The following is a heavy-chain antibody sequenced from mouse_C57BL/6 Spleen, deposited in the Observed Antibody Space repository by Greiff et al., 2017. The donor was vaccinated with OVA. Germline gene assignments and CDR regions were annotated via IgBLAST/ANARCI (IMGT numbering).Heavy chain of an antibody. CDR3: AGGNRFAY. CDR1: GFTFSSYT. V-gene: IGHV5-9*01. CDR2: ISGGGGNT. D-gene: IGHD1-1*02. J-gene: IGHJ3*01. Sequence: EVKLVESGGGLVKPGGSLKLSCAASGFTFSSYTMSWVRQTPEKRLEWVATISGGGGNTYYPDSVKGRFTISRDNAKNTLYLQMSSLRSEDTALYYCAGGNRFAYWGQGTLVTVSA.